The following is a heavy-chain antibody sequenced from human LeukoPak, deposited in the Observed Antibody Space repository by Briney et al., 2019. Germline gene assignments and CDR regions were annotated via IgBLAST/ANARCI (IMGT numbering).Heavy chain of an antibody. Sequence: SSETLSLTCTVSGGSISNIPYYWGWIRQPPGKGLEWIGNIDRSGSTSYNPSFKSRVTISLDTSKNHFSLRLNSVTAADTAVYYCEGGGGQYTSWGQGTLVTVSS. D-gene: IGHD3-3*01. CDR1: GGSISNIPYY. J-gene: IGHJ5*02. CDR3: EGGGGQYTS. V-gene: IGHV4-39*07. CDR2: IDRSGST.